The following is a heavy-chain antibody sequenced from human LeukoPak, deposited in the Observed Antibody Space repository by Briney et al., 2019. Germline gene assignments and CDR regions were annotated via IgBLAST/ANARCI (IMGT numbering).Heavy chain of an antibody. CDR1: GFTLSSEW. CDR2: ISSSGSTI. Sequence: GGSLRLSCAASGFTLSSEWMHWVRQAPGKGLEWVSYISSSGSTIYYADSVKGRFTISRDNAKNSLYLQMNSLRAEDTAVYYCAELGITMIGGVWGKGTTVTISS. CDR3: AELGITMIGGV. J-gene: IGHJ6*04. V-gene: IGHV3-48*04. D-gene: IGHD3-10*02.